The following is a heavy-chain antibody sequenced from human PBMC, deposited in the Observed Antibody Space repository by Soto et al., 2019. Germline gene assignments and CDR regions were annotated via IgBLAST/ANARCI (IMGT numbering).Heavy chain of an antibody. J-gene: IGHJ4*02. CDR3: AKESLDYFDSGRFYAPAFDH. V-gene: IGHV3-30*18. CDR1: GFTFSSFA. D-gene: IGHD3-10*01. CDR2: ISFDGRDI. Sequence: QVQLVESGGGVVHPGTSLRLSCVTSGFTFSSFAMDWVRQAPGKGLEWVAAISFDGRDISYRESVKGRFTISRDKFKNTVYLQMNSLRPEDTAVSYCAKESLDYFDSGRFYAPAFDHWGQGTLVTVSS.